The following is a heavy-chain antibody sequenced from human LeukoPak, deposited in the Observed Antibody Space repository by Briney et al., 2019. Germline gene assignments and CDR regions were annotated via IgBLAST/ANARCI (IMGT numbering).Heavy chain of an antibody. D-gene: IGHD4-17*01. J-gene: IGHJ2*01. V-gene: IGHV4-4*02. CDR3: ARADSYGDYPYWYFDL. CDR2: IYHSGST. Sequence: SGTLSLTCAVSGGSISSSNWWSWVRQPPGKGLEWIGEIYHSGSTNYNPSLKSRVTISVDKSKNQFSLKLSSVTAADTAVYYCARADSYGDYPYWYFDLWGRGTLVTVSS. CDR1: GGSISSSNW.